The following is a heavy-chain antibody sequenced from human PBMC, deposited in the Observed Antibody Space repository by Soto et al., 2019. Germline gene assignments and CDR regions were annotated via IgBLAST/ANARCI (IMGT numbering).Heavy chain of an antibody. Sequence: GGSLRLSCAASGFTFSSYGMHWVRQAPGKGLEWVAVISYDGSNKYYADSVKGRFTISRDNSKNTLYLQMNSLRAEDTAVYYCAKDRRVTIVRGASFDYWGQGTLVTVSS. D-gene: IGHD3-10*01. J-gene: IGHJ4*02. CDR3: AKDRRVTIVRGASFDY. V-gene: IGHV3-30*18. CDR1: GFTFSSYG. CDR2: ISYDGSNK.